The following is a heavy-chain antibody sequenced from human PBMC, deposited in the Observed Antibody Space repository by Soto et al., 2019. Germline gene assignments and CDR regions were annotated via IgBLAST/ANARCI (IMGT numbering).Heavy chain of an antibody. CDR3: ARGRYGDY. CDR2: ISAHNGNT. Sequence: QVHLVQSGAEVKKPGASVKVSCKGSGYAFTTYGITWVRQAPGQGLEWMGWISAHNGNTNYAQKLQGRVTVTRDTSTSTAYMELRSLRSDDTGVYYCARGRYGDYWGQGALGTVSS. J-gene: IGHJ4*02. V-gene: IGHV1-18*01. D-gene: IGHD1-1*01. CDR1: GYAFTTYG.